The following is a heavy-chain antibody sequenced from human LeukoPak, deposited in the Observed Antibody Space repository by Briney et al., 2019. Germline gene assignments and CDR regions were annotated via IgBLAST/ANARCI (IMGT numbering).Heavy chain of an antibody. D-gene: IGHD2-2*01. J-gene: IGHJ6*04. Sequence: QTGGSLRLSCAASGFTFSSYAMSWVRQAPGKGLEWVSAISGSGGSTYYADSVEGRFTISRDNSKHTLYLQMNSLRAEGTAVYYCAKGEEGSTSLYGMDVWGKGTTVTVSS. CDR2: ISGSGGST. V-gene: IGHV3-23*01. CDR3: AKGEEGSTSLYGMDV. CDR1: GFTFSSYA.